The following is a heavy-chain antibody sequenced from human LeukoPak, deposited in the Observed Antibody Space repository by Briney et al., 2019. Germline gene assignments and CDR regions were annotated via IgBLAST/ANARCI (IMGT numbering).Heavy chain of an antibody. CDR3: ARDPDYGGNRAFDI. CDR2: FDPEDGKT. Sequence: ASVKVSCKVSGYSLSELSMHWVRQAPGKGLEWMGGFDPEDGKTINAQKFQGRLTMTEDTSTDTAYMELSSLRSEDTAVYYCARDPDYGGNRAFDIWGQGTMVTVSS. D-gene: IGHD4-23*01. J-gene: IGHJ3*02. V-gene: IGHV1-24*01. CDR1: GYSLSELS.